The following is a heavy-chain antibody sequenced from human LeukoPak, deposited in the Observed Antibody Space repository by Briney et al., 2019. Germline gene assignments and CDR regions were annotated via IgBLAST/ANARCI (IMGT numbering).Heavy chain of an antibody. CDR3: ARGRQLRWFDP. CDR1: GGSFSGYY. D-gene: IGHD6-13*01. V-gene: IGHV4-34*01. Sequence: SETLSLTCAVYGGSFSGYYWSWIRQPPGKGLEWIGEINHSGSTNYNPSLKSRVTISVDTSKNQFSLKLGSVTAADTAVYYCARGRQLRWFDPWGQGTLVTVSS. CDR2: INHSGST. J-gene: IGHJ5*02.